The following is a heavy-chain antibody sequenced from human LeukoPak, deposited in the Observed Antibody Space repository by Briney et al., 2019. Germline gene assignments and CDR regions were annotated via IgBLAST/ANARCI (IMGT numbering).Heavy chain of an antibody. J-gene: IGHJ6*02. CDR3: ARVVVVPIAIYYYYYGMDV. CDR2: IKHSGST. V-gene: IGHV4-34*01. D-gene: IGHD2-2*01. CDR1: GGSFSGHD. Sequence: SETLSLTCAVYGGSFSGHDWSWIRQPPGMGLEWIGEIKHSGSTTYTPSLKSRVTISVDTSKKQFSLKLTSVTAADTAVYYCARVVVVPIAIYYYYYGMDVWGRGTPVTVSS.